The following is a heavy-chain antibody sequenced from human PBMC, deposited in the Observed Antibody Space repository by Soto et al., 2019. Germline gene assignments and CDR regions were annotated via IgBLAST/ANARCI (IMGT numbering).Heavy chain of an antibody. V-gene: IGHV1-69*13. CDR2: IIPIFGTA. J-gene: IGHJ4*02. Sequence: VSVASPASGGTFSSYASSWVRQAPGQGLEWMGGIIPIFGTANYAQKFQGRVTITADKSTSTAYMELSSLRYEDQAGNYCGSYCHYCVYWCPGSRVNVS. CDR1: GGTFSSYA. CDR3: GSYCHYCVY. D-gene: IGHD1-26*01.